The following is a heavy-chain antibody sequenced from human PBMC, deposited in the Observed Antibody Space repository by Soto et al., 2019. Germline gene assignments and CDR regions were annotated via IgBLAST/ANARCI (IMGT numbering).Heavy chain of an antibody. D-gene: IGHD6-13*01. CDR1: GGSISTGVWY. Sequence: SETLSLTWIVSGGSISTGVWYWSWDREHPGKGLEWIGDIYYRWTTSYNPSLGSRVTISRDTSKNQVSLKVNSVTAADTAVYYCARVSAGGTRWFDSWGQGIRVTGSS. CDR3: ARVSAGGTRWFDS. V-gene: IGHV4-31*02. J-gene: IGHJ5*01. CDR2: IYYRWTT.